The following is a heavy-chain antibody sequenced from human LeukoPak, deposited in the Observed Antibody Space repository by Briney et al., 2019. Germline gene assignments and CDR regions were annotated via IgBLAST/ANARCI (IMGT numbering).Heavy chain of an antibody. CDR1: GYTFTSYG. V-gene: IGHV1-18*01. CDR3: ARDDLGYCSGGSCYTSGNWFDP. J-gene: IGHJ5*02. Sequence: ASVKVSCKASGYTFTSYGISWVRQAPGQGLEWMGWISAYNGNTNYAQKLQGRVTMTTDTSTSTAYMELSRLRSDDTAVYYCARDDLGYCSGGSCYTSGNWFDPWGQGTLVTVSS. CDR2: ISAYNGNT. D-gene: IGHD2-15*01.